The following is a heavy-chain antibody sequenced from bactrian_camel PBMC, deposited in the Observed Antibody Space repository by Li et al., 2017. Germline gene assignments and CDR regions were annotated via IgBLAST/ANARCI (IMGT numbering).Heavy chain of an antibody. D-gene: IGHD4*01. CDR1: EFPFANYY. J-gene: IGHJ4*01. Sequence: VQLVESGGSLVQPGGSLRLSCTAGEFPFANYYINWVRQAPGKGLEWVSAIYSDGTTTYYTDSVKGRFTISRDNAKNTAYLQMNSLKSEDTALYYCAASGFCHYRDYRVPANRGQGTQVTVS. CDR3: AASGFCHYRDYRVPAN. V-gene: IGHV3S6*01. CDR2: IYSDGTTT.